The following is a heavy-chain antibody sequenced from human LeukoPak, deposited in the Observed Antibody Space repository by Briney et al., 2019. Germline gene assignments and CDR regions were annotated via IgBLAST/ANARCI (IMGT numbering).Heavy chain of an antibody. CDR3: ARAAYSGSYYFDY. D-gene: IGHD1-26*01. CDR2: TYHSGST. V-gene: IGHV4-38-2*02. Sequence: PSETLSLTCTVSGYSISSGYYWGWIRQPPGKGLEWIGSTYHSGSTYYNPSLKSRVTISVDTSKNQFSLKLSSVTAADTAVYYCARAAYSGSYYFDYWGQGTLVTVSS. J-gene: IGHJ4*02. CDR1: GYSISSGYY.